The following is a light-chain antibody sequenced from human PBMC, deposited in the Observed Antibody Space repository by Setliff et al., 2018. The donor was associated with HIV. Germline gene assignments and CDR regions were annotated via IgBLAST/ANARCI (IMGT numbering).Light chain of an antibody. CDR1: QSVSIN. CDR2: AAS. Sequence: EIVMTQSPATLSVSPGERATLSCRASQSVSINLAWYKQKPGQAPRLLIYAASTRAIGVPARFSGSGSGTEFTLTISSLQSEDFAVYYCQQYNNWPPLTFGGGTKVDIK. J-gene: IGKJ4*01. V-gene: IGKV3-15*01. CDR3: QQYNNWPPLT.